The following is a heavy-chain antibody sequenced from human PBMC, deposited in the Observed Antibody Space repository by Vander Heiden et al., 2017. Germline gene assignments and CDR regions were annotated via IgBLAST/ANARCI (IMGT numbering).Heavy chain of an antibody. CDR2: IIPIFGTA. CDR3: AREDSSGWEGWFDP. CDR1: GGTFSSYA. D-gene: IGHD6-19*01. J-gene: IGHJ5*02. Sequence: QVQLVQSGAEVKKPGSSVKVSCQASGGTFSSYAISWVRQAPGQGLEWMGGIIPIFGTANYAQKFQGRVTITADESTSTAYMELSSLRSEDTAVYYCAREDSSGWEGWFDPWGQGTLVTVSS. V-gene: IGHV1-69*01.